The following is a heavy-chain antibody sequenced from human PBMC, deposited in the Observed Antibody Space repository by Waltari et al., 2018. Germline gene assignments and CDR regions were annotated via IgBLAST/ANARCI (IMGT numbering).Heavy chain of an antibody. J-gene: IGHJ4*02. D-gene: IGHD3-10*01. CDR2: FEPEDGET. V-gene: IGHV1-24*01. Sequence: QVQLVQSGAEVKKPGASVKVSCKVSGYTLTELSMHWVRQAPGKGLEWMGGFEPEDGETIYAQKFQRRVTMTEDTSTDTAYMELSSLRSEDTAVYYCATIWFGYWGSTQSFDYWGQGTLVTVSS. CDR1: GYTLTELS. CDR3: ATIWFGYWGSTQSFDY.